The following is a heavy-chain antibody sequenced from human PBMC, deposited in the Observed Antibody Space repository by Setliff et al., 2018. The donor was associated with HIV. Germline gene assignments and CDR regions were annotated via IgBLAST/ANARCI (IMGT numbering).Heavy chain of an antibody. CDR1: GGSINSGGYY. D-gene: IGHD2-8*02. CDR3: ARVSSTYWYSIFRNYYYHMDV. CDR2: IYTSGLT. J-gene: IGHJ6*03. V-gene: IGHV4-61*02. Sequence: KPSETLSLTCTVSGGSINSGGYYWVWIRQPALKGLEWIGRIYTSGLTNYNPSLKSRVTISVDTSKNQFSLKLSSVTAADTAVYYCARVSSTYWYSIFRNYYYHMDVWGKGTTVTVSS.